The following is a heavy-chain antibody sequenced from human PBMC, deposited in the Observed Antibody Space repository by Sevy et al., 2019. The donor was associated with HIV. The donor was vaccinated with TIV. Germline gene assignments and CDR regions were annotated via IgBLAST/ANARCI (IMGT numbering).Heavy chain of an antibody. CDR1: GGSISGSY. CDR2: IYPSGNT. J-gene: IGHJ4*02. Sequence: SETLSLTCTVSGGSISGSYWSWIRQSAGKGLEWIGRIYPSGNTNYNPCLKSRVTMSVDTSKNHFSLKLTSVTAADTAAYYCAREDSSTWCFHFWGQGTLVTVSS. D-gene: IGHD6-13*01. V-gene: IGHV4-4*07. CDR3: AREDSSTWCFHF.